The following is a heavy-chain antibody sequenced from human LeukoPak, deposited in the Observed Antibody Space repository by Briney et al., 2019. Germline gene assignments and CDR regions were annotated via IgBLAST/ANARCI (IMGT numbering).Heavy chain of an antibody. D-gene: IGHD2-15*01. CDR2: IYSGGTT. Sequence: GSLRLSCAVSGFTVSTSYMSWVRQAPGKGLEWVSVIYSGGTTYYADSVKGRLTISRDTSKNTIYLQMNSLRAEDTAVYYCAIEGGGTWGVSFNYWGQGTLVTVSS. V-gene: IGHV3-66*01. J-gene: IGHJ4*02. CDR3: AIEGGGTWGVSFNY. CDR1: GFTVSTSY.